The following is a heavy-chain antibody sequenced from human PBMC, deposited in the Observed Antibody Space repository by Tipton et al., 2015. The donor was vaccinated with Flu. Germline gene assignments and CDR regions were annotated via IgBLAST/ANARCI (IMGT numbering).Heavy chain of an antibody. V-gene: IGHV4-4*07. D-gene: IGHD2-2*01. CDR1: GGSISRYY. J-gene: IGHJ6*02. CDR3: ARDNPSIYASYEHSFYAMDV. CDR2: IHSGGTT. Sequence: TLSLTCTVSGGSISRYYWSWIRSPAGKGLEWIGRIHSGGTTNYNPSLKSRLTMSVDMSKNQFSLQLSSVTAADTAVYYCARDNPSIYASYEHSFYAMDVWCQGTTVSVSS.